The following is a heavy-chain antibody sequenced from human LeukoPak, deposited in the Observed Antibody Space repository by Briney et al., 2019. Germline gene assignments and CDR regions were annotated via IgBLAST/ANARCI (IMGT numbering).Heavy chain of an antibody. Sequence: GGSLRLSCAASGFTFSSYAMSWVRQAPGKGLEWVSAISGSGGSTYYADSVKGRFTISRDNSKNTLYLQMNSLRAEDTAVYYCAKDLGSGWGRGSYDYWGQGTLVTVSS. J-gene: IGHJ4*02. D-gene: IGHD1-26*01. CDR2: ISGSGGST. V-gene: IGHV3-23*01. CDR1: GFTFSSYA. CDR3: AKDLGSGWGRGSYDY.